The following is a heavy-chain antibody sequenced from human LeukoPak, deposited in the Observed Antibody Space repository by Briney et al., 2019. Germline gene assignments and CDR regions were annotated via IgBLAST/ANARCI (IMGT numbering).Heavy chain of an antibody. CDR3: ARVVPGLGKAWDYFDY. D-gene: IGHD1-26*01. Sequence: PSETLSLTCTVSGGSISSSSYYWGWIRQPPGKGLEWIGSIYYSGSTYYNPSLKNRVTISVDTSKNQFSLKLSSVTAADTAVYYCARVVPGLGKAWDYFDYWGQGTLVNVSS. V-gene: IGHV4-39*01. CDR2: IYYSGST. J-gene: IGHJ4*02. CDR1: GGSISSSSYY.